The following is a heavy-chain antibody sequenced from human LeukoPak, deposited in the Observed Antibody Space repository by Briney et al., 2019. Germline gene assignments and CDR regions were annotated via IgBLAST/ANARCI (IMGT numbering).Heavy chain of an antibody. CDR1: GGSVSSGSYY. V-gene: IGHV4-61*01. CDR3: ARGSCSGGSCYWFDP. D-gene: IGHD2-15*01. J-gene: IGHJ5*02. Sequence: TSETLSLTCTVSGGSVSSGSYYWSWIRQPPGKGLEWIGYIYYSGSTNYNPSLKSRVTISVDTSKNQFSLKLSSVTAADTAVYYCARGSCSGGSCYWFDPWGQGTLVTVSS. CDR2: IYYSGST.